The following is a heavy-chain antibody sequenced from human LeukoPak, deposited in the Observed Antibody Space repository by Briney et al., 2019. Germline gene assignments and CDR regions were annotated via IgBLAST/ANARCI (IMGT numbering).Heavy chain of an antibody. J-gene: IGHJ5*02. Sequence: SETLSLTCTVSGASINSDTYYWGWIRQPPGKGLEWIGSIYYSGSTYYNPSLKGRVTISVDTSKNQFSLKLNSVTAADTAVYYCARQGDGYNFNWFDPWGQGTLVTVSS. CDR1: GASINSDTYY. CDR3: ARQGDGYNFNWFDP. V-gene: IGHV4-39*01. D-gene: IGHD5-24*01. CDR2: IYYSGST.